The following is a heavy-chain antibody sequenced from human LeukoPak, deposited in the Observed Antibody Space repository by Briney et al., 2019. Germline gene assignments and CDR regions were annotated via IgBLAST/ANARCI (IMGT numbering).Heavy chain of an antibody. Sequence: HPGRSLRLSCAASGCTFSSYAMHWVRQAPGKGLEWVAVISYDGSNKYYADSVKGRFTISRDNSKNTLYLQMNSLRAEDTAVYYCARDYCSGGSCYSDYYYGMDVWGQGTTVTVSS. J-gene: IGHJ6*02. D-gene: IGHD2-15*01. CDR1: GCTFSSYA. CDR2: ISYDGSNK. CDR3: ARDYCSGGSCYSDYYYGMDV. V-gene: IGHV3-30-3*01.